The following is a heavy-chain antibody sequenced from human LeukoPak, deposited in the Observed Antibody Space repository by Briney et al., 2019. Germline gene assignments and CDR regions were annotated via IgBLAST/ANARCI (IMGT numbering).Heavy chain of an antibody. V-gene: IGHV1-18*01. Sequence: GASVKVSCKASGYTFTSYDINWVRQAPGQGLEWMGWISTYNGNTRYAQKLQGRVTMTTDTYTSTASMELRSLRSDDTAVYYCARAPPGSLVVPAAKRPWYFDLWGRGTLVIVSS. CDR2: ISTYNGNT. CDR3: ARAPPGSLVVPAAKRPWYFDL. CDR1: GYTFTSYD. J-gene: IGHJ2*01. D-gene: IGHD2-2*01.